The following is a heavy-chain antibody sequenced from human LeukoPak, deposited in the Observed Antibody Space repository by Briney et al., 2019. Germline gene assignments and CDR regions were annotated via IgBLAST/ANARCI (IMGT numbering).Heavy chain of an antibody. J-gene: IGHJ6*02. CDR1: GFTFSSYA. CDR3: ARRFFDRGYYYYYGMDV. D-gene: IGHD3-10*01. CDR2: ISYDGSNK. V-gene: IGHV3-30*04. Sequence: GRSLRLSCAASGFTFSSYAMHWVRQAPGKGLEWVAVISYDGSNKYYADSVKGRFTISRDNSKNTLYLQMNSLRAEDTAVYYCARRFFDRGYYYYYGMDVWGQGTTVTVSS.